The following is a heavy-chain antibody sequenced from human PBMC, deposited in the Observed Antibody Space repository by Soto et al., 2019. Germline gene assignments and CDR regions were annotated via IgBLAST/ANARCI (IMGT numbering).Heavy chain of an antibody. CDR3: VKNGPAYADAFDS. D-gene: IGHD2-8*01. V-gene: IGHV3-23*01. CDR1: GFIFASYA. Sequence: EVQLSQSGGGWVQPGGSLRLSCSASGFIFASYAMSWVRQAPGKGLEWVSVISGSAGTTDYAGSVTGRFTISRDNSKNTLYLHMNSLKGEDTAVYYCVKNGPAYADAFDSWGQGTMVTVSS. J-gene: IGHJ3*01. CDR2: ISGSAGTT.